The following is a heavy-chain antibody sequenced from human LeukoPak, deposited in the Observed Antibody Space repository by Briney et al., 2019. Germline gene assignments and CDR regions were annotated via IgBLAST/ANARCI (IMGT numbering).Heavy chain of an antibody. Sequence: GGSLRLSCAASGFTVGSSFMTWVRQAPGKGLQWVSVIFSDGTTYYTDSVKGRFTISRDNSKNTLYLQLNSLRAEDTAVYYCARDFRDCSSTSCTTEIYYYYGMDVWGQGTTVTVSS. CDR2: IFSDGTT. D-gene: IGHD2-2*01. V-gene: IGHV3-53*01. CDR3: ARDFRDCSSTSCTTEIYYYYGMDV. CDR1: GFTVGSSF. J-gene: IGHJ6*02.